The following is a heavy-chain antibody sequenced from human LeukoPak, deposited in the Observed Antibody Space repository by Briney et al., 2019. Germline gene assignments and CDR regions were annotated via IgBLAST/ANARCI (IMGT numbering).Heavy chain of an antibody. D-gene: IGHD1/OR15-1a*01. Sequence: SETLSLTCTVSGVSISSSSYYWGWLRQPPGKGLEWIGSIYYSGSTYYNPSLKSRVTISVDTSKNQFSLKLSSVTAADTAVYYCARGNWNKLDIWGQGTMVTVSS. CDR2: IYYSGST. CDR1: GVSISSSSYY. CDR3: ARGNWNKLDI. V-gene: IGHV4-39*07. J-gene: IGHJ3*02.